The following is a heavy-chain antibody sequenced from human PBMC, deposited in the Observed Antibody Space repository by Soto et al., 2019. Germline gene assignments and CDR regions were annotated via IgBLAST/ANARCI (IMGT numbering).Heavy chain of an antibody. CDR2: INWNDDE. V-gene: IGHV2-5*01. CDR3: AHRHDRGGFDI. J-gene: IGHJ3*02. CDR1: GFSLNTRAVG. Sequence: QITLKESGPTLVKPTQTLTLTCTFSGFSLNTRAVGVGWIRQPPGNALEWLALINWNDDERYSHSLKDRLTITKDTSRNHVVLTMTNVDPVDTATYYCAHRHDRGGFDIWGQGTTVTVSS. D-gene: IGHD2-15*01.